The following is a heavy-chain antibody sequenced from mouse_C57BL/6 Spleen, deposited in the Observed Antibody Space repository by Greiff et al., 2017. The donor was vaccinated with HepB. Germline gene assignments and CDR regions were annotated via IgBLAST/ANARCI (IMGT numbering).Heavy chain of an antibody. CDR3: ARDYYGSSKNY. CDR2: IYPGSGST. V-gene: IGHV1-55*01. J-gene: IGHJ2*01. D-gene: IGHD1-1*01. CDR1: GYTFTSYW. Sequence: VQLQQSGAELVKPGASVKMSCKASGYTFTSYWITWVKQRPGQGLEWIGDIYPGSGSTNYNEKFKSKATLTVDTSSSTAYMQLSSLTSEDSAVYYCARDYYGSSKNYWGQGTTLTVSS.